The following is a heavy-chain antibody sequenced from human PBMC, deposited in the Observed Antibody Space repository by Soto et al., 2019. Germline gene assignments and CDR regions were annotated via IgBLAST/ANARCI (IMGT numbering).Heavy chain of an antibody. Sequence: GGSLRLSCEASGFTIRTYGMSWVRQAPGKGLEWVSSISSSSSYIYYADSVKGRFTISRDNAKNSLYLQMNSLRAEDTAVYYCARDSDRYSSGWYSFVDYWGQGTLVTISS. CDR2: ISSSSSYI. CDR1: GFTIRTYG. V-gene: IGHV3-21*01. D-gene: IGHD6-19*01. J-gene: IGHJ4*02. CDR3: ARDSDRYSSGWYSFVDY.